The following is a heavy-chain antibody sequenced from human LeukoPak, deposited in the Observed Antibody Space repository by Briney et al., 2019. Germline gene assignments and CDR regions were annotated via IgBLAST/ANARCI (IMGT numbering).Heavy chain of an antibody. J-gene: IGHJ4*02. V-gene: IGHV3-21*01. D-gene: IGHD5-18*01. CDR2: ISSSSSYI. CDR1: GFTFSSYS. Sequence: PGGSLRLSCAASGFTFSSYSMNWVRQAPGKGLEWVSSISSSSSYIYYADSVKGRFTISRDNAKNSLYLQMNSLRAEDTAVYYCARGNPAMGGETSSDYWGQGTLVTVSS. CDR3: ARGNPAMGGETSSDY.